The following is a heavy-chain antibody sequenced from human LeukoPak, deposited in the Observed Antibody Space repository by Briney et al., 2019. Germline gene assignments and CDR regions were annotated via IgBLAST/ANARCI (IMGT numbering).Heavy chain of an antibody. J-gene: IGHJ5*02. V-gene: IGHV3-21*04. Sequence: PGGSLGLSCAASGFTFSDYYMNWVRQAPGKGLEWVSSISTSSSYIYYADSVKGRFTISRDNAKNSLYLQMNSLRAEDTAVYYCASGSGSHRFDPWGQGTLVTVSS. CDR3: ASGSGSHRFDP. CDR1: GFTFSDYY. D-gene: IGHD3-10*01. CDR2: ISTSSSYI.